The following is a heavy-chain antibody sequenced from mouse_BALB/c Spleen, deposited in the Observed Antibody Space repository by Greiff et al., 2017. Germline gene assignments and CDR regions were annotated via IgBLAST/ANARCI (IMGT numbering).Heavy chain of an antibody. CDR1: GFNIKDTY. CDR2: IDPANGNT. CDR3: ARGANWYFDV. V-gene: IGHV14-3*02. Sequence: EVQLQQSGAELVKPGASVKLSCTASGFNIKDTYMHWVQQRPEQGLEWIGRIDPANGNTKYDPKFQGKATITADTSSNTAYLQLSSLTSEDTAVYYCARGANWYFDVWGAGTTVTVSS. J-gene: IGHJ1*01.